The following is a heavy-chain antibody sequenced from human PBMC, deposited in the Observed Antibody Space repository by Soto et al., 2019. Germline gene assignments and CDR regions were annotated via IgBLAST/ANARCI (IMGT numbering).Heavy chain of an antibody. V-gene: IGHV4-34*01. J-gene: IGHJ6*02. D-gene: IGHD2-2*01. CDR3: ARGTQPDYGMDV. CDR2: INHSGST. CDR1: GGTFSGYF. Sequence: LETLSLTCAVYGGTFSGYFWSWIRQPPGKGLEWIGEINHSGSTNYNPSLKSRVTISVDTSKNQFSLKLSSVTAADTAVYYCARGTQPDYGMDVWGQGTTVTVSS.